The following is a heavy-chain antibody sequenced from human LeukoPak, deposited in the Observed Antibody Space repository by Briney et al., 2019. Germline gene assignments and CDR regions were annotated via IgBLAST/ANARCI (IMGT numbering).Heavy chain of an antibody. CDR2: ISYSGST. D-gene: IGHD5-12*01. CDR1: GGSISSSNYY. J-gene: IGHJ4*02. V-gene: IGHV4-39*01. Sequence: SETLSLTCTVSGGSISSSNYYWGWIRQPPGKGLEWIGSISYSGSTYHNPSLKSRVTISLDTSKNQFSLKLSSVTAADTAVYYCARPVATPRGLFDNWGQGTLVTVSS. CDR3: ARPVATPRGLFDN.